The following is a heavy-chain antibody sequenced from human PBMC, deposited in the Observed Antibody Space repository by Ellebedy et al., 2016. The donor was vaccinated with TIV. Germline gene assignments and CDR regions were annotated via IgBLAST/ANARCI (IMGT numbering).Heavy chain of an antibody. J-gene: IGHJ4*02. V-gene: IGHV4-34*01. Sequence: SETLSLXCAVYGGSFSGYYWSWIRQPPGKGLEWIGKINHSGSTNYNPSLKSRVTISVDTSKNQFSLKLSSVTAADTAVYYCARGWSPDYWGQGTLVTVSS. CDR2: INHSGST. CDR3: ARGWSPDY. CDR1: GGSFSGYY. D-gene: IGHD3-3*01.